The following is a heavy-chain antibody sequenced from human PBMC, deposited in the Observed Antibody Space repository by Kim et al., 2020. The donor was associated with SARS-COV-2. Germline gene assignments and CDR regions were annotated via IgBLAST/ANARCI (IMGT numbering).Heavy chain of an antibody. CDR3: ARTGYSSGWRDQKKYYYYGMHV. J-gene: IGHJ6*02. CDR2: IIPIFGTA. Sequence: SVKVSCKASGGTFSNYAISWVRQAPGQGLEWMGGIIPIFGTANYAQKFQGRVTITADESTSTAYMELSSLRSEETAVYYCARTGYSSGWRDQKKYYYYGMHVWGQGTTVTVSS. CDR1: GGTFSNYA. D-gene: IGHD6-19*01. V-gene: IGHV1-69*13.